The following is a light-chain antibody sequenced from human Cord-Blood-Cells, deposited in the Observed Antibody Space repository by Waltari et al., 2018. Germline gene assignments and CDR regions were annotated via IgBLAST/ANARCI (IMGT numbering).Light chain of an antibody. Sequence: QSALTQPPSVSGSPGQSVTISCTGTSSDVGSYNLVSWYQQHPGKAPKLMIYEGSKRPSGVSNRFSGSKSGNTASLTISGLQAEDEADYYCCSYAGSCTRVFGGGTKLTVL. CDR2: EGS. CDR1: SSDVGSYNL. V-gene: IGLV2-23*01. CDR3: CSYAGSCTRV. J-gene: IGLJ3*02.